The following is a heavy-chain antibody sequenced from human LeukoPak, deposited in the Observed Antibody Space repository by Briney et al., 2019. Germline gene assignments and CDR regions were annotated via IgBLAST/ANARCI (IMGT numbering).Heavy chain of an antibody. V-gene: IGHV4-59*01. J-gene: IGHJ4*02. Sequence: SETLSLTCTVSGGSISSYYWSWIRQPPGKGLEWIGYIYYSGSTNYNPSLKSRVTISVDTSKNQFSLKLSSVTAADTAVYYCARADMVRGVIRLFDYWGQGTLVTVSS. D-gene: IGHD3-10*01. CDR1: GGSISSYY. CDR2: IYYSGST. CDR3: ARADMVRGVIRLFDY.